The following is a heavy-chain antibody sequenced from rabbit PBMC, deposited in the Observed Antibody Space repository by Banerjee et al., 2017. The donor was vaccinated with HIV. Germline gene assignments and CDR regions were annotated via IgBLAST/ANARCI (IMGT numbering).Heavy chain of an antibody. Sequence: QSLEESGGDLVKPGASLTLTCTASGFSFSSSYWICWVRQAPGKGLEWIACIGAGSSGSTYYASWAKGRFTISKTSSTTVTLQMTSLTAADTATYFCARGYVGYFGSLNLWGPGTLVTVS. CDR2: IGAGSSGST. CDR3: ARGYVGYFGSLNL. CDR1: GFSFSSSYW. V-gene: IGHV1S40*01. D-gene: IGHD1-1*01. J-gene: IGHJ4*01.